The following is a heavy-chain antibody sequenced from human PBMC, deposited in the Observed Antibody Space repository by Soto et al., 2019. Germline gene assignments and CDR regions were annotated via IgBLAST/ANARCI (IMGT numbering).Heavy chain of an antibody. Sequence: GGSLRLSCAASGFTFSNAWMSWVRQAPGKGLEWVGRIKSKTDGGTTDYAAPVKGRFTISRDDSKNRLYLQMNSLKTEDTAMYYCTTDRRLAFLPHDYGDYYYYYYMDVWGKGTTVTVSS. CDR3: TTDRRLAFLPHDYGDYYYYYYMDV. CDR2: IKSKTDGGTT. D-gene: IGHD4-17*01. J-gene: IGHJ6*03. CDR1: GFTFSNAW. V-gene: IGHV3-15*01.